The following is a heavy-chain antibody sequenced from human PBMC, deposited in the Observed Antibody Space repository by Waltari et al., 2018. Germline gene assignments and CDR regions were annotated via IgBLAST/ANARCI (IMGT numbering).Heavy chain of an antibody. Sequence: EVQLVESGGGLVQPGGSLRLSCAASGFTFSSSWMSWVRQAPGKGLEWVANIKQEGSEKYYVDSVKGRFTISRDNAKNSLYLQMNSLRAEDTAVYYCARARDSSGWYEGDYWGQGTLVTVSS. CDR2: IKQEGSEK. CDR3: ARARDSSGWYEGDY. D-gene: IGHD6-19*01. V-gene: IGHV3-7*04. J-gene: IGHJ4*02. CDR1: GFTFSSSW.